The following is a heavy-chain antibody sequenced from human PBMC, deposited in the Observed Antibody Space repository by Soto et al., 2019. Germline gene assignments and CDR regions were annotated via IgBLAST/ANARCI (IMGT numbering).Heavy chain of an antibody. CDR3: ARDKRSEPNWFDP. CDR1: GGSISSGGYY. CDR2: IYYSGST. D-gene: IGHD2-15*01. J-gene: IGHJ5*02. Sequence: QVQLQESGPGLVKPSQTLSLTCTVSGGSISSGGYYWSWIRQHPGKGLEWIGYIYYSGSTYYNPSLKSRVTISVDTSKIQFSLKLSSVAVADTAVYLCARDKRSEPNWFDPWGQGTLVTVSS. V-gene: IGHV4-31*03.